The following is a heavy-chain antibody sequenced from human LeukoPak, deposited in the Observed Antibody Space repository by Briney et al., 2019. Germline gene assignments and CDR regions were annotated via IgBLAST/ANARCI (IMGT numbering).Heavy chain of an antibody. CDR1: GFTFSSYA. D-gene: IGHD5-18*01. Sequence: QAGGSLRLSCAASGFTFSSYAMHWVRQAPGEGPEWVAVISYDENNKYYADSVKGRFTISRDNAKNSLYLQMNSLRAEDTAVYYCARVRSYGSYYFDYWGQGTLVTVSS. J-gene: IGHJ4*02. V-gene: IGHV3-30-3*01. CDR3: ARVRSYGSYYFDY. CDR2: ISYDENNK.